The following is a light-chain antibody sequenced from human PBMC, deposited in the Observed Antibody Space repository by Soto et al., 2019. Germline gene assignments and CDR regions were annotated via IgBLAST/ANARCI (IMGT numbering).Light chain of an antibody. CDR2: GAS. CDR1: QCILSN. Sequence: EIVMTQSPATLSVSPGERVTLSCRASQCILSNLAWYQQKPGQAPRLLIYGASTRATGIPARFSGSGSGTEFTLTISSLQSEDFAVYYCQQCNNWPITFGQGTRLEIK. J-gene: IGKJ5*01. V-gene: IGKV3-15*01. CDR3: QQCNNWPIT.